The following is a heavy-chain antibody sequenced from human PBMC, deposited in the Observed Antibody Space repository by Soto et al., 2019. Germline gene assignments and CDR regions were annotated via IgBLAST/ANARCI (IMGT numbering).Heavy chain of an antibody. J-gene: IGHJ6*02. Sequence: GGSLRLSCAASGFTLSSHDIHWVRQATGKGLERVSGIDTEGESYYADSVKGRFTISRENAKNSLYLQMNSLRVGDTAVYYCSRGVLPGSMDVWGQGTTVTVSS. CDR3: SRGVLPGSMDV. V-gene: IGHV3-13*01. CDR2: IDTEGES. CDR1: GFTLSSHD.